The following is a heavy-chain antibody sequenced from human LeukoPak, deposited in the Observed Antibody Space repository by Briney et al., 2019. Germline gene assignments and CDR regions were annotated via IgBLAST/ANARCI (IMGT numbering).Heavy chain of an antibody. CDR2: INHSGST. D-gene: IGHD6-13*01. CDR1: GGSFSGCY. CDR3: ARQQLVHDAFDI. V-gene: IGHV4-34*01. J-gene: IGHJ3*02. Sequence: SETLSLTCAVYGGSFSGCYWSWIRQPPGKGLEWIGEINHSGSTNYNPSLKSRVTISVDTSKNQFSLKLSSVTAADTAVYYCARQQLVHDAFDIWGQGTMVTVSS.